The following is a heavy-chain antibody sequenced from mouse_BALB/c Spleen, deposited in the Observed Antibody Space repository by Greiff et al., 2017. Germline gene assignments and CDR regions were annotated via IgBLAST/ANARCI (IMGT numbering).Heavy chain of an antibody. V-gene: IGHV5-6-5*01. CDR2: ISSGGST. CDR1: GFTFSSYA. J-gene: IGHJ2*01. D-gene: IGHD3-1*01. CDR3: ARGSLPGDY. Sequence: DVKLVESGGGLVKPGGSLKLSCAASGFTFSSYAMSWVRQTPEKRLEWVASISSGGSTYYPDSVKGRFTISRDNARNILYLQMSSLRSEDTAMYYCARGSLPGDYWGQGTTLTVSS.